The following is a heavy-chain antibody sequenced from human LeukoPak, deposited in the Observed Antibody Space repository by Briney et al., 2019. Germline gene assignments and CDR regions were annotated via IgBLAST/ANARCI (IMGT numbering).Heavy chain of an antibody. CDR3: AKVFCGGECHDHLDY. CDR1: GFTFSSSA. D-gene: IGHD2-21*01. CDR2: IFGGGGSKGDST. V-gene: IGHV3-23*01. J-gene: IGHJ4*02. Sequence: HPGGSLRLSCAASGFTFSSSAMSWVRQAPGKGLEWVSDIFGGGGSKGDSTYYADSVKGRFTISRDNSKNTLYLQMNSLRDEDTAVYYCAKVFCGGECHDHLDYWGQGALVTVSS.